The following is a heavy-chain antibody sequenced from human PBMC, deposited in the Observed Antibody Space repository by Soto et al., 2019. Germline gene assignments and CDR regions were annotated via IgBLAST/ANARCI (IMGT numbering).Heavy chain of an antibody. CDR3: ARFGVGATHVFDI. CDR2: IYHRGST. J-gene: IGHJ3*02. V-gene: IGHV4-4*02. CDR1: GGSVSIINW. D-gene: IGHD1-26*01. Sequence: QMQLQESGPGLVKPSGTLSLTCAVSGGSVSIINWWSWVRQPPGPGLEWIGEIYHRGSTNYNPSLKSRVTIALDKSRNQVALNLISVTAADTAVYYCARFGVGATHVFDICGQGAMVTVSS.